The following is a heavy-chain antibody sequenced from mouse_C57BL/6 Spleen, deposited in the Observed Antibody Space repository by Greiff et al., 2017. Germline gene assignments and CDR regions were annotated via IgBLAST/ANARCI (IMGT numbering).Heavy chain of an antibody. CDR1: GFTFSDYY. V-gene: IGHV5-16*01. CDR3: ARDPFYCYGSSYWYFDV. Sequence: EVQLVESEGGLVQPGSSMKLSCTASGFTFSDYYMAWVRQVPEKGLEWVANINYDGSSTYYLDSLKSRFIISRDNAKNILYLQMSSLKSEDTATYYCARDPFYCYGSSYWYFDVWGTGTTVTVSS. J-gene: IGHJ1*03. D-gene: IGHD1-1*01. CDR2: INYDGSST.